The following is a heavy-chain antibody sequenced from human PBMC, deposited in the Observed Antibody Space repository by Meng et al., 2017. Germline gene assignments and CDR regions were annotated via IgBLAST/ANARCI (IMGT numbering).Heavy chain of an antibody. CDR2: IWYDGSNK. Sequence: GGSLRLSCAASGFTFSSYGMHWVRQAPGKGLEWVAVIWYDGSNKYYADSVKGRFTISRDNSKNTLYLQMNSLRAEDTAVYYCARGGVDYDYVWGSYRDPTPYYYYGMDVWGQGTTVTVSS. CDR1: GFTFSSYG. CDR3: ARGGVDYDYVWGSYRDPTPYYYYGMDV. V-gene: IGHV3-33*01. D-gene: IGHD3-16*02. J-gene: IGHJ6*02.